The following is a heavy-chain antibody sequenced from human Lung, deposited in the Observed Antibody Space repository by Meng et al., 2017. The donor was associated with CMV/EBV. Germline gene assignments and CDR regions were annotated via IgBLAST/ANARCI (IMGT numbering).Heavy chain of an antibody. CDR1: GFTFSDFH. CDR3: ARDCSSLSCGGNYFDY. V-gene: IGHV3-11*01. Sequence: GGSXRLXCAASGFTFSDFHMTWIRQAPGKGLEWVSYISKRGDTIYYADSLKGRFTISRDNAENSLYLHMNSLRAEDTAVYYCARDCSSLSCGGNYFDYWGQGTXVTVAS. J-gene: IGHJ4*02. CDR2: ISKRGDTI. D-gene: IGHD2-2*01.